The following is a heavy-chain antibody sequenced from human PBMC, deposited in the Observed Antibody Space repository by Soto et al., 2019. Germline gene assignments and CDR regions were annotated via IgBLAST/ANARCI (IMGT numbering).Heavy chain of an antibody. J-gene: IGHJ4*02. D-gene: IGHD5-12*01. V-gene: IGHV4-34*01. CDR1: GGSFSGYY. Sequence: SETLSLTCAVYGGSFSGYYLSWIRQPPGKGLEWIGEINHSGSTNYNPSLKSRVTISVDTSKNQFSLKLSSVTAADTAVYYCARESGYDSSFDYWGQGTLVTVSS. CDR3: ARESGYDSSFDY. CDR2: INHSGST.